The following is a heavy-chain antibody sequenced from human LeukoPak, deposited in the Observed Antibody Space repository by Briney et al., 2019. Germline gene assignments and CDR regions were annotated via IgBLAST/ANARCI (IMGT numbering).Heavy chain of an antibody. D-gene: IGHD6-25*01. Sequence: SVKVSCKASGYTFRSYGITWVRQAPGHGLEWMGGIIPLSGPASYAEKFQGRVTITADESTSTAYMELSSLTSDDTAVYFCARGGRQSWYDPWGQGTLVTVSS. CDR2: IIPLSGPA. CDR3: ARGGRQSWYDP. CDR1: GYTFRSYG. V-gene: IGHV1-69*13. J-gene: IGHJ5*02.